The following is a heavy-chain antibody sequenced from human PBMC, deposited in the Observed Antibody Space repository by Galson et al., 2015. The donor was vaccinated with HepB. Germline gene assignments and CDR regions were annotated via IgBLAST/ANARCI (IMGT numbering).Heavy chain of an antibody. CDR2: ISSSSSTI. CDR1: GFTFSSYS. V-gene: IGHV3-48*02. CDR3: VRDLARWEQPLGLVDY. J-gene: IGHJ4*02. Sequence: SLRLSCAASGFTFSSYSMSWVRQAPGKGLEWISYISSSSSTIYYGDSVKGRFTISRDNAKNSLYLQMNSLRDEDTAVYYCVRDLARWEQPLGLVDYWGQGTLVTVSS. D-gene: IGHD1-26*01.